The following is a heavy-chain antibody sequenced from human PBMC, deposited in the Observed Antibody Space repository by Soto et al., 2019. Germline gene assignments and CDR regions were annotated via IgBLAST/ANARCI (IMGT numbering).Heavy chain of an antibody. V-gene: IGHV4-4*02. CDR1: GGSISSSNW. CDR3: ARDTMPDCTNGVCYTEYYFDY. Sequence: PSETLSLTCAVSGGSISSSNWWSWVRQPPGKGLEWIGEIYHSGSTNYNPSLKSRVTISVDKSKNQFSLKLSSVTAADTAVYYCARDTMPDCTNGVCYTEYYFDYWGQGTLVTVSS. D-gene: IGHD2-8*01. J-gene: IGHJ4*02. CDR2: IYHSGST.